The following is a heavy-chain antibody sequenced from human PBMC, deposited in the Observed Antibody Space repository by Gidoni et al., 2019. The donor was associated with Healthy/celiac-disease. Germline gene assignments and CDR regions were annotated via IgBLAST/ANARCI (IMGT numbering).Heavy chain of an antibody. CDR1: GGTFSSYT. V-gene: IGHV1-69*06. CDR2: IIPIFGTA. CDR3: ARDSRSRPEWELSSSGFDP. Sequence: QVQLVQSGAEVKKPGSSVKVSCKASGGTFSSYTISWVRQAPGQGLEWMGGIIPIFGTANYAQKFQGRVTITADKSTSTAYMELSSLRSEDTAVYYCARDSRSRPEWELSSSGFDPWGQGTLVTVSS. J-gene: IGHJ5*02. D-gene: IGHD1-26*01.